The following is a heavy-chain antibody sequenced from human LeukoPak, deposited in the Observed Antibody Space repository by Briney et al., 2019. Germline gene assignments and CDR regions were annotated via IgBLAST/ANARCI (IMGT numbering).Heavy chain of an antibody. J-gene: IGHJ6*03. CDR3: ARDGNYGDREYYYYYMDV. D-gene: IGHD4-17*01. CDR2: IIPIFGTA. Sequence: EASVKVSCKASGGTFSNYAISWVRQAPGQGLEWMGGIIPIFGTANYAQKFQGRVTITTDESTSTAYMELSSLRSEDTAVYYCARDGNYGDREYYYYYMDVWGKGTTVTVSS. V-gene: IGHV1-69*05. CDR1: GGTFSNYA.